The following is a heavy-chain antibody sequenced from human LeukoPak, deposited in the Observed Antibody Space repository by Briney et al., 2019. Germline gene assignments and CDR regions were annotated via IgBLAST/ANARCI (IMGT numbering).Heavy chain of an antibody. CDR2: IIPILGIA. CDR3: ASGVGATIGYFDY. D-gene: IGHD1-26*01. V-gene: IGHV1-69*04. Sequence: SVKVSCKASGGTFSSYAISWVRQAPGQGLEWMGRIIPILGIANYAQKFQGRVTITADKSTSTAYMELSGLRSEDTAVYYCASGVGATIGYFDYWGQGTLVTVSS. CDR1: GGTFSSYA. J-gene: IGHJ4*02.